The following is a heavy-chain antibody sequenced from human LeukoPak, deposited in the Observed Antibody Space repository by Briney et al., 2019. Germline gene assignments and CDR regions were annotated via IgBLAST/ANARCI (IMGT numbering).Heavy chain of an antibody. CDR3: AREVVVVPPPGWYFDL. V-gene: IGHV1-8*01. J-gene: IGHJ2*01. D-gene: IGHD2-21*01. CDR2: MNPNSGNT. Sequence: ASVKVSCKASGYTFTSYDINWVRQATGQGLEWMGWMNPNSGNTGYAQKFQGRVTMTRNTSISTAYMELSSLRSEDTAVYYCAREVVVVPPPGWYFDLWGRGTLVTVSS. CDR1: GYTFTSYD.